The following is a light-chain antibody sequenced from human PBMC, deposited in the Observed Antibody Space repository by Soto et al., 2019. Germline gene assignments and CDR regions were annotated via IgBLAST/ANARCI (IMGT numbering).Light chain of an antibody. CDR3: QQYNSYSEA. J-gene: IGKJ1*01. CDR2: DAS. V-gene: IGKV1-5*01. Sequence: DVQMSLSPAAVSASVGDTVTVTCRASQSVSGWLAWYQQKPGEAPKLLIYDASALPRGVPSRFSGSGSGTEFTLTISSLQPDDFATYYCQQYNSYSEAFGQGTKVAIK. CDR1: QSVSGW.